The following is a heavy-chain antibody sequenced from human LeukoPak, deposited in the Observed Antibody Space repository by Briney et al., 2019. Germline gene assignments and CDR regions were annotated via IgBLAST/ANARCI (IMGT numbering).Heavy chain of an antibody. CDR1: GFTFSSYA. V-gene: IGHV3-23*01. Sequence: HAGGSLRLSCAASGFTFSSYAMSWVRQAPGKGLEWVSSISGSGGSTYYADSVKGRFTISRDNSKNTLYLQMNSLRAEDTAVYYCARFVVVTATGYFDYWGQGTLVTVSS. CDR3: ARFVVVTATGYFDY. D-gene: IGHD2-21*02. CDR2: ISGSGGST. J-gene: IGHJ4*02.